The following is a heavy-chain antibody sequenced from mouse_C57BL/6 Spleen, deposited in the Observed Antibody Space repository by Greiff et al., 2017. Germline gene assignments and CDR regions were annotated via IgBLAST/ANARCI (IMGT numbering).Heavy chain of an antibody. CDR2: IYPRSGNT. J-gene: IGHJ4*01. Sequence: QVQLQQSGAELARPGASVKLSCKASGYTFTSYGISWVKQRTGQGLEWIGEIYPRSGNTYYNEKFKGKAKLTADKSSSTAYMELRSLTSEDSAVYFCARRERGYAMDYWGQGTSVTVSS. CDR1: GYTFTSYG. CDR3: ARRERGYAMDY. V-gene: IGHV1-81*01.